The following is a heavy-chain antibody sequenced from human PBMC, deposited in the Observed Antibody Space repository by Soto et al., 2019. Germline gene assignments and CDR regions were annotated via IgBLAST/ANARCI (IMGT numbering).Heavy chain of an antibody. CDR3: ARDSGSSWYVYYYYYMDV. V-gene: IGHV1-46*03. D-gene: IGHD6-13*01. J-gene: IGHJ6*03. CDR1: GYTFTSYY. CDR2: INPSGGST. Sequence: QVQLVQSGAEVKKPGASVKVSCKASGYTFTSYYMHWVRQAPGQGLEWMGIINPSGGSTSYAQKLQGRVTMTRDTSTSTVYMELSSRRSEDTAVYYCARDSGSSWYVYYYYYMDVWGKGTTVTVSS.